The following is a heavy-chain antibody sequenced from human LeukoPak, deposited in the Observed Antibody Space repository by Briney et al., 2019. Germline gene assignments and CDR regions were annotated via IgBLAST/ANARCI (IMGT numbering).Heavy chain of an antibody. J-gene: IGHJ4*02. CDR3: ARAYGSGSYGSDY. V-gene: IGHV4-34*01. Sequence: PSETLSLTCAVYGGSFSGYYWSWIRQPPGKGLEWIGEINHSGSTNYNPSLKSRVTISVDTSKNQFSLKLSSVTAADTAVYYCARAYGSGSYGSDYWGQGTLVTVSS. CDR1: GGSFSGYY. D-gene: IGHD3-10*01. CDR2: INHSGST.